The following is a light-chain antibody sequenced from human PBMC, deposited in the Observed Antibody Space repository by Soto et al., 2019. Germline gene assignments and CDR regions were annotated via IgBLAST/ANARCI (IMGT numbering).Light chain of an antibody. CDR2: AAS. CDR3: QQYNSYPTT. Sequence: DIQMTQSPSSLSASVGDRVTISCRASQGISSRLAWYQQKPEKAPKSLIHAASSLQSGVPSRFSGSGSGKDFTLTISSLQPEDFATYYCQQYNSYPTTFGGGTKVEIK. J-gene: IGKJ4*01. V-gene: IGKV1D-16*01. CDR1: QGISSR.